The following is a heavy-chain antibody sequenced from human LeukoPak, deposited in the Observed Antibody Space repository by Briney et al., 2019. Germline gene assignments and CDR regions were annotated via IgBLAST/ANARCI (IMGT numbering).Heavy chain of an antibody. V-gene: IGHV5-51*01. Sequence: KYGESLKISCKASGYSFTNNWIGWVRQMPGKGLEWMGIIYPGDSDTRYSPSFQGQVTISADKSISTAYLQWSSLKASDTAMYYCASAGDSSGYYYFSAFDIWGQGTMVTVSS. CDR3: ASAGDSSGYYYFSAFDI. D-gene: IGHD3-22*01. CDR1: GYSFTNNW. CDR2: IYPGDSDT. J-gene: IGHJ3*02.